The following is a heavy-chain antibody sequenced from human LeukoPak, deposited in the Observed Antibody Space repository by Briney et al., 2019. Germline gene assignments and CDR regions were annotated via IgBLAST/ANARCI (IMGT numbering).Heavy chain of an antibody. CDR2: ISYDGSNK. CDR1: GFTFSFYA. CDR3: ARPSNTVNYYYYYMDV. Sequence: GRSLRLSCAASGFTFSFYAMHWVRQAPGKGLEWVAVISYDGSNKYYADSMKGRFTISRDNSKNTLYLQMNSLRPEDTAVYYCARPSNTVNYYYYYMDVWGKGTTVTVSS. J-gene: IGHJ6*03. V-gene: IGHV3-30*04. D-gene: IGHD4-17*01.